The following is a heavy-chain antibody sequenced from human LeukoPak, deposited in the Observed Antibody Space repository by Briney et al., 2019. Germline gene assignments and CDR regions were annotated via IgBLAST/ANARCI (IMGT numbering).Heavy chain of an antibody. CDR2: ISSTSSHT. D-gene: IGHD1-1*01. CDR3: ARDSPGYLAYDS. J-gene: IGHJ4*02. V-gene: IGHV3-11*06. CDR1: GFTFSDSY. Sequence: GGSLRLSCAASGFTFSDSYMSWIRQAAGKGLEWVSYISSTSSHTNYADSVKGRFTISRDNAKKSLYLQMNSLRAEDTAVYYCARDSPGYLAYDSWGQGTLVTVSS.